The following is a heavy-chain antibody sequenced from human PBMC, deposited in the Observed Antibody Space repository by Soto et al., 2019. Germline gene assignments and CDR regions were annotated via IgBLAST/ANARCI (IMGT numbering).Heavy chain of an antibody. CDR3: AKRQGSGQAIVY. Sequence: ASVKVSCKASGYTFTSYYMHWVRQAPGQGLEWMGTINPSGGSTSYAQKFQGRVTMTRDTSTSTVYMELSSLRSEDTAVYYCAKRQGSGQAIVYSGQGTLVTVST. D-gene: IGHD1-26*01. CDR2: INPSGGST. J-gene: IGHJ4*02. V-gene: IGHV1-46*01. CDR1: GYTFTSYY.